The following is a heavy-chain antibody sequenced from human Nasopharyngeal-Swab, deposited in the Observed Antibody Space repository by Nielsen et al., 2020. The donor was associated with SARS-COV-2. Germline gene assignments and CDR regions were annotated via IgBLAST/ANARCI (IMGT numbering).Heavy chain of an antibody. CDR2: ISSSGSTI. CDR1: GFTFSSYE. CDR3: ARDYYDSSGPDFDY. V-gene: IGHV3-48*03. D-gene: IGHD3-22*01. J-gene: IGHJ4*02. Sequence: GESLKISCAASGFTFSSYEMNWVRQAPGKGLEWVSYISSSGSTIYYADSVKGRFTISRDNAKNSLYPQMNSLRAEDTAVYYCARDYYDSSGPDFDYWGQGTLVTVSS.